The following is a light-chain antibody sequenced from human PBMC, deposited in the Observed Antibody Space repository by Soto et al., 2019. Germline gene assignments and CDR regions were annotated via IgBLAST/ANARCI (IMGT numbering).Light chain of an antibody. CDR2: DAS. J-gene: IGKJ2*01. V-gene: IGKV1-33*01. Sequence: DIQMTQSPSSLSASVGDRVTITCQASQDISNYLNWYQQKPGKAPKLLIYDASNLETGVPSRFSRSGSGTDVTFTISSLQPEDIASYYCQQYDNLPYTFGQGTKLEIK. CDR1: QDISNY. CDR3: QQYDNLPYT.